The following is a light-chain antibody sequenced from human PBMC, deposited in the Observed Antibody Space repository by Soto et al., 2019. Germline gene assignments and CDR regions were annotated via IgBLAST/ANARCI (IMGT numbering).Light chain of an antibody. J-gene: IGKJ1*01. CDR1: QSVSSSY. CDR3: QKYNSAPWT. CDR2: SAS. V-gene: IGKV3-20*01. Sequence: EIVLTQSPGTLSLSPGERATLSCRASQSVSSSYLAWYQQKPGQAPRLLIYSASTLQSGVPSRFSGSGSGTDFTLTISRLQPEDVATYYCQKYNSAPWTFGQGTKVEIK.